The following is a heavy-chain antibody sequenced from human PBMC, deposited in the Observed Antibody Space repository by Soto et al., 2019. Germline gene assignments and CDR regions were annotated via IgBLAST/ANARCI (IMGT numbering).Heavy chain of an antibody. CDR3: AYGDSRGPFDS. D-gene: IGHD4-17*01. CDR2: IYNSGST. CDR1: GGSISSYY. V-gene: IGHV4-59*01. Sequence: LTCTVSGGSISSYYWSWIRQPPGKGLEWIGYIYNSGSTNYNPSLKSRVTISVDTSKNQFSLKLSSVTAADTAVYYCAYGDSRGPFDSWGQGTLVTVSS. J-gene: IGHJ4*02.